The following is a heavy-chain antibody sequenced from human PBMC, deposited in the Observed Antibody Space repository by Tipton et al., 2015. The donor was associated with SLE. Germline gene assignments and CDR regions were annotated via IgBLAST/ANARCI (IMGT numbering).Heavy chain of an antibody. V-gene: IGHV4-38-2*01. D-gene: IGHD3-10*01. CDR3: ASFDGFGELPPHDAFDI. CDR1: GYSISSGYY. J-gene: IGHJ3*02. CDR2: IYHSGST. Sequence: LRLSCAVSGYSISSGYYWGWIRQPPGKGLEWIGSIYHSGSTYYNPSLKSRVTISVDTSKNQFSLKLSSVTAADTAVYYCASFDGFGELPPHDAFDIWGQGTMVTVSS.